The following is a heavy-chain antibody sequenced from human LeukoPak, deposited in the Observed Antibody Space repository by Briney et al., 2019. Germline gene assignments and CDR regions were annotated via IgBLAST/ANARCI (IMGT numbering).Heavy chain of an antibody. V-gene: IGHV3-21*01. CDR2: ISSSSSYI. J-gene: IGHJ4*02. Sequence: GGSLRLSCAASGFTFSSYSMNWVRQAPGKGLEWVSSISSSSSYIYYADSVKGRFTISRDNAKNSLYLQMNSLRAEDTAVYYCARGGYSYGGHRYWGQGTLVTASS. D-gene: IGHD5-18*01. CDR1: GFTFSSYS. CDR3: ARGGYSYGGHRY.